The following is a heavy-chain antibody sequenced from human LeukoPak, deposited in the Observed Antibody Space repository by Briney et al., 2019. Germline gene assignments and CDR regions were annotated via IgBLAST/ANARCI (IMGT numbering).Heavy chain of an antibody. Sequence: GRSLRLSCAASGFTFSSYGMHWVRQAPGKGLEWVSSISSSSSYIYYADSVKGRFTISRDNAKNSLYLQMNSLRAEDTAVYYCARDLDYYDSRPQYYFDYWGQGTLVTVSS. CDR3: ARDLDYYDSRPQYYFDY. D-gene: IGHD3-22*01. J-gene: IGHJ4*02. V-gene: IGHV3-21*01. CDR2: ISSSSSYI. CDR1: GFTFSSYG.